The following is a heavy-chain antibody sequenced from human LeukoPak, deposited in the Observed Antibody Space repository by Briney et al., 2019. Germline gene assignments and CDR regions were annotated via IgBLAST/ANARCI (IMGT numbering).Heavy chain of an antibody. J-gene: IGHJ1*01. D-gene: IGHD2-2*01. CDR1: GFTFSSYS. V-gene: IGHV3-21*01. CDR2: ISSSGSYI. CDR3: AKPLCSSTSCYPGRYFQH. Sequence: GGSLRLSCAASGFTFSSYSANWVRQAPGKWLEWVSSISSSGSYIYYADSVKGRFTISRDNAKNSLYLQVNSLRAEDTAVYYCAKPLCSSTSCYPGRYFQHWGQGTLFTVSS.